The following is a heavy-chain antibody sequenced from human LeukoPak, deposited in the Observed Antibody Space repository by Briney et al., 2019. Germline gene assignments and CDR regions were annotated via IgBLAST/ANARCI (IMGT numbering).Heavy chain of an antibody. CDR1: SVSISSSSYD. Sequence: PSETLSLTCTVSSVSISSSSYDWGWIRQPPGKGLEWIGSIYYTGSTYYNPSLKSRVTISVDTSKNQFSLKLSSVTAADTAVYYCASSRSSGWTRYWGQGTLITVSS. CDR2: IYYTGST. CDR3: ASSRSSGWTRY. V-gene: IGHV4-39*07. D-gene: IGHD6-19*01. J-gene: IGHJ4*02.